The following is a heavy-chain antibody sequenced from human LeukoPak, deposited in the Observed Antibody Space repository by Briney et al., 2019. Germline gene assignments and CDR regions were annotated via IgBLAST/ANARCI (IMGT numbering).Heavy chain of an antibody. CDR1: GGSISSYY. CDR2: IYYSGST. CDR3: ARLGGVVPYYYYYYGMDV. V-gene: IGHV4-59*08. D-gene: IGHD3-3*01. Sequence: SETLSLTCTVSGGSISSYYWSWTRQPPGKGLEWIGYIYYSGSTNYNPSLKSRVTISVDTSKNQFSLKLSSVTAADTAVYYCARLGGVVPYYYYYYGMDVWGQGTTVTVSS. J-gene: IGHJ6*02.